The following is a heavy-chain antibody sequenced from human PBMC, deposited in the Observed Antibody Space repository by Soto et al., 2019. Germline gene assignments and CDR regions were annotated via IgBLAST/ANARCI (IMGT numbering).Heavy chain of an antibody. Sequence: QVQLQESGPGLVKPSQTLSLTCTVSGGSISSGDYYWSWIRQPPGKGLEWIGYIYYSGSTYYNPSLKSRVTISVDTSKNQCSLKLSSVTAADTAVYYCARDIVFVPAAIYPRGMDVWGQGITVTVSS. CDR1: GGSISSGDYY. CDR2: IYYSGST. CDR3: ARDIVFVPAAIYPRGMDV. V-gene: IGHV4-30-4*01. J-gene: IGHJ6*02. D-gene: IGHD2-2*01.